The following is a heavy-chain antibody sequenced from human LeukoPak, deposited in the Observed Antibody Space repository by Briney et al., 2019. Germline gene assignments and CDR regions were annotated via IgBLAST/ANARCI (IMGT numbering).Heavy chain of an antibody. Sequence: PSETLSLTCAVYGGSFGGYYWSWIRQPPGKGLEGIGEINHSGSTNYNPSLKSRVTISVATSKNQCSLKLSSVTAADPAVYYCATRTPMYYYDSSGYYDYWGQGTLVTVSS. CDR3: ATRTPMYYYDSSGYYDY. D-gene: IGHD3-22*01. J-gene: IGHJ4*02. CDR1: GGSFGGYY. CDR2: INHSGST. V-gene: IGHV4-34*01.